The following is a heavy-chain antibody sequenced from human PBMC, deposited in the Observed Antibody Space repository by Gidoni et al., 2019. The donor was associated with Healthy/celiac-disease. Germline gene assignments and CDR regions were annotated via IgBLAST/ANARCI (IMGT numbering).Heavy chain of an antibody. CDR2: IKSKTDGGTT. Sequence: EVQLVESGGGLVKPGGSLSLSCAASGFTFSNAWMSWVRQAPGKGLGWVGRIKSKTDGGTTDYAAPVKGRFTISRDDSKNTLYLQMNSLKTEDTAVYYCTTLPLLNWVAAYWGQGTLVTVSS. D-gene: IGHD7-27*01. V-gene: IGHV3-15*01. CDR1: GFTFSNAW. J-gene: IGHJ4*02. CDR3: TTLPLLNWVAAY.